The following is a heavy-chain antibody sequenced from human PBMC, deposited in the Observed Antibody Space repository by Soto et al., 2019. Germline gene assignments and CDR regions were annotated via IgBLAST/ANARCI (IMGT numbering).Heavy chain of an antibody. V-gene: IGHV3-43*01. J-gene: IGHJ6*02. Sequence: EEQLVESGGVVLKPGESLRLSCAASGFTFHDYTMHWVRQAPGKGLEWVSLFSWDGSSTYYGDSVKGRFIISRDNSKNSLYLQMNSLRPEDTAVYYCAKAVGGYYYGMDVWGQGTTVTVSS. CDR1: GFTFHDYT. CDR3: AKAVGGYYYGMDV. CDR2: FSWDGSST. D-gene: IGHD3-16*01.